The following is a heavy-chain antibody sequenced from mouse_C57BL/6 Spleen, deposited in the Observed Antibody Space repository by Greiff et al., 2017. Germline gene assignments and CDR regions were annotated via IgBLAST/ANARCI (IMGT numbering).Heavy chain of an antibody. J-gene: IGHJ3*01. CDR1: GYTFTSYW. CDR2: IYPDSGST. CDR3: ARTNVNCDCFAY. V-gene: IGHV1-64*01. Sequence: VQLQQSGAELVKPGASVKLYCKASGYTFTSYWMHWVKQRPGQGLEWIGMIYPDSGSTNYNEKFPSKATLTVDTSSSAANVHLSSLTSEDSAVYFYARTNVNCDCFAYWGQGTLGTVSA. D-gene: IGHD1-3*01.